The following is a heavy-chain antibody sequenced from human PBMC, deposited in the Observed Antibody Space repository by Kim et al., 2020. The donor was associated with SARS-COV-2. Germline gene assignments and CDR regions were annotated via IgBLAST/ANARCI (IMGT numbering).Heavy chain of an antibody. CDR1: GYTFTSYD. V-gene: IGHV1-8*01. CDR3: ARGNRGEITIFGVVILNNWFDP. D-gene: IGHD3-3*01. J-gene: IGHJ5*02. Sequence: ASAKVSCKASGYTFTSYDINWVRQATGQGLEWMGWMNPNSGNTGYAQKFQGRVTMTRNTSISTAYMELSSLRSEDTAVYYCARGNRGEITIFGVVILNNWFDPWGQGTLVTVSS. CDR2: MNPNSGNT.